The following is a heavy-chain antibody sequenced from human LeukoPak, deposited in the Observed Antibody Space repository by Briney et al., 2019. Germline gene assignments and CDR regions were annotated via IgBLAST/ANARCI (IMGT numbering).Heavy chain of an antibody. J-gene: IGHJ5*02. CDR1: GGSFSGYY. CDR2: INHSGIT. Sequence: LETLSLTCAVYGGSFSGYYWSWIRQPLGKGLEWIGEINHSGITNYNPSLKSRVTISVDTSKNQFSLKLSSVTAADTAVYYCARGYGSGSYYNGDQRGSNWFDPWGQGTLVTVSS. V-gene: IGHV4-34*01. D-gene: IGHD3-10*01. CDR3: ARGYGSGSYYNGDQRGSNWFDP.